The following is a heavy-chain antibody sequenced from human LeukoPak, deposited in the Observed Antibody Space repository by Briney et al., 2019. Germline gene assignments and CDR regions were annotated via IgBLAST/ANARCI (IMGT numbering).Heavy chain of an antibody. CDR2: IIPIFGTA. J-gene: IGHJ4*02. V-gene: IGHV1-69*05. CDR3: AFITKSGDFDY. CDR1: GGTFSSYA. D-gene: IGHD2-15*01. Sequence: SVKVSCKASGGTFSSYAISWVRQAPGQGLEWMGGIIPIFGTANYAQKFQGRVTITTDESTSTAYMELSSLRPEDTAVYYCAFITKSGDFDYWGQGTLVTVSS.